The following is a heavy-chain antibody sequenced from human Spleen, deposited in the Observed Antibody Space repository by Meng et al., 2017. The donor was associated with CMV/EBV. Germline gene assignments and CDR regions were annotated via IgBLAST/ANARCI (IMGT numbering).Heavy chain of an antibody. CDR2: IKQDGSEK. CDR3: ARGYYDSSGAL. D-gene: IGHD3-22*01. Sequence: GESLKISCAASGFTFSSYWMSWVRQAPGKGLEWVANIKQDGSEKYYVDSVKGRFTISRDNAKNSLYLQMNSLRAEDTAVYYCARGYYDSSGALWGQGTLVTVSS. J-gene: IGHJ4*02. CDR1: GFTFSSYW. V-gene: IGHV3-7*01.